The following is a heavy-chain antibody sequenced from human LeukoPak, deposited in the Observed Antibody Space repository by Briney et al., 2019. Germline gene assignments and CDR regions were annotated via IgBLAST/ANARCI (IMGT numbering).Heavy chain of an antibody. J-gene: IGHJ3*02. CDR1: GGSFSGYY. CDR3: ARVADYYDSSGYYAFDI. D-gene: IGHD3-22*01. V-gene: IGHV4-34*01. CDR2: INHSGST. Sequence: PSETLSLTCAVYGGSFSGYYWSWIRQPPGKGLEWIGEINHSGSTNYNPSLKSRVTISVDTSKNQFSLKLSSVTAADTAVYYCARVADYYDSSGYYAFDIWGQGTMVTVSS.